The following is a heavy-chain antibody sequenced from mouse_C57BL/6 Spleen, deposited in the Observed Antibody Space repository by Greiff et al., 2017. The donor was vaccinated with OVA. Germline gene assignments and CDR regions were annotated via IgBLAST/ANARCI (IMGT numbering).Heavy chain of an antibody. CDR1: GYTFTDYY. CDR2: IYPGSGNT. V-gene: IGHV1-76*01. CDR3: ARSYYGSSYYYAMDY. J-gene: IGHJ4*01. Sequence: QVQLQQSGAELVRPGASVKLSCKASGYTFTDYYINWVKQRPGQGLEWIARIYPGSGNTYYNEKFKGKATLTAEKSSSTAYMQLSSLTSEDSAVYFCARSYYGSSYYYAMDYWGQGTSVTGSS. D-gene: IGHD1-1*01.